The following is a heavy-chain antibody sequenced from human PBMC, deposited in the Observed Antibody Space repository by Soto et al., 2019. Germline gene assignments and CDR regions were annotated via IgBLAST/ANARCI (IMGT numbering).Heavy chain of an antibody. CDR3: ARGRGIAARRGFDY. CDR2: INHSGST. D-gene: IGHD6-6*01. Sequence: SETLSLTCAVYGGSFSGYYWSWIRQPPGKGLEWIGEINHSGSTNYNPSLKSRVTISVDTSKNQFSLKLSSVTAADTAVYYCARGRGIAARRGFDYWGQRTLVTVSS. J-gene: IGHJ4*02. CDR1: GGSFSGYY. V-gene: IGHV4-34*01.